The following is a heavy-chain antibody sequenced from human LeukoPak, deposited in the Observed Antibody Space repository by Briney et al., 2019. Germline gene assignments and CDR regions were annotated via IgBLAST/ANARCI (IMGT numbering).Heavy chain of an antibody. CDR1: GYTFTGYY. CDR3: ARVVVPAAMRADY. Sequence: ASVKVSCKASGYTFTGYYIHWVRQVPGQGFEWMGWINPKNGGTNYAQRFQDRVTMTRDTSTYTAYMELSRLRSDDTAVYYCARVVVPAAMRADYWGQGTLVTVSS. D-gene: IGHD2-2*01. V-gene: IGHV1-2*02. J-gene: IGHJ4*02. CDR2: INPKNGGT.